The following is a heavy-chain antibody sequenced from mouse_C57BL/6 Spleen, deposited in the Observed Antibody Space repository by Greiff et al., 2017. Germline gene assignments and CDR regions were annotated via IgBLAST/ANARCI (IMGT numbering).Heavy chain of an antibody. CDR3: ARTRAVTTYYFDY. V-gene: IGHV14-2*01. CDR1: GFNIKDYY. Sequence: VQLQQSGAELVKPGASVKLSCTASGFNIKDYYMNWVKQRTEQGLEWIGRIDPEDGDTKYAPKFQGKATITADTSSNTAYLQLSSLTSEDTAVYYCARTRAVTTYYFDYWGQGTTLTVSS. D-gene: IGHD2-2*01. CDR2: IDPEDGDT. J-gene: IGHJ2*01.